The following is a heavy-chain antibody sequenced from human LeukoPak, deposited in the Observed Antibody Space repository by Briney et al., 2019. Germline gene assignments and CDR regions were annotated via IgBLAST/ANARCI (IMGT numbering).Heavy chain of an antibody. CDR1: GFTFRSYG. CDR2: IRYDGSNK. Sequence: QAGGSLRLSCAASGFTFRSYGMHGVRQAPGKGREGVAFIRYDGSNKYYADCVKGRFTISRDNSKNTLYLQMNSLRAEDTAVYYCAKGGAVYAKLVDYWGQGTLVTVSS. D-gene: IGHD2-8*01. J-gene: IGHJ4*02. CDR3: AKGGAVYAKLVDY. V-gene: IGHV3-30*02.